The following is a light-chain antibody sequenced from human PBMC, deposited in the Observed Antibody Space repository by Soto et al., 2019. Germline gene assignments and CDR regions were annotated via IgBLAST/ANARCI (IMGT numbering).Light chain of an antibody. V-gene: IGKV3-20*01. J-gene: IGKJ1*01. CDR3: QHYGRSPPSWT. CDR2: DAS. Sequence: EIVLTQSPGTLSLSPGERATLSCRASQSVSSNYLAWYQQKPGQPPRLLISDASSRATGIPDRCSGSGSGTDFTLTISGLEPEDFAVYYCQHYGRSPPSWTFGQGTKVEIK. CDR1: QSVSSNY.